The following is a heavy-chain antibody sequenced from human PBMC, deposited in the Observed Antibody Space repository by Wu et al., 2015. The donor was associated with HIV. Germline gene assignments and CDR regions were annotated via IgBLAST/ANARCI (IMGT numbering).Heavy chain of an antibody. D-gene: IGHD5-12*01. CDR2: IVPILGIA. CDR3: AINTDSVATSLYSLGV. J-gene: IGHJ6*02. Sequence: QVHLVQSGAEVKKPGSSVKVSCKTSGDTFNFYALNWVRQAPGQGLEWMGRIVPILGIANYAQIFQGRFTMTADRFTNIAYMELSSLRSDDTAVYYCAINTDSVATSLYSLGVWGQGTVVTVSS. V-gene: IGHV1-69*04. CDR1: GDTFNFYA.